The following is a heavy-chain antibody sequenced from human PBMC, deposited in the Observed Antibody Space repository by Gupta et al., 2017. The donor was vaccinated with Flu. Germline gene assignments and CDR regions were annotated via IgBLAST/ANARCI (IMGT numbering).Heavy chain of an antibody. D-gene: IGHD3-3*01. CDR2: ISWNSGSL. V-gene: IGHV3-9*01. CDR3: AKNSESLLSLDSVFDY. Sequence: PGKGLEWVAGISWNSGSLGYAAPVKDRFIISRDNDKNSLFLELNSLRNEDTAFYYCAKNSESLLSLDSVFDYWGQGALVTVSS. J-gene: IGHJ4*02.